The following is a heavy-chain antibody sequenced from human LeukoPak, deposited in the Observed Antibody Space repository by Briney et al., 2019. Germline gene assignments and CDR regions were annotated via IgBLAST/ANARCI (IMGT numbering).Heavy chain of an antibody. V-gene: IGHV4-39*07. D-gene: IGHD3-3*01. CDR3: ARGWAPYYDFWSGYYSYFDY. J-gene: IGHJ4*02. CDR1: GGSISSSSYY. Sequence: TSETLSLTCTVSGGSISSSSYYWGWIRQPPGKGLEWIGSIYYSGSTYYNASLKSRVTISVDTSKNQFSLKLSSVTAADTAVYYCARGWAPYYDFWSGYYSYFDYWGQGTLVTVSS. CDR2: IYYSGST.